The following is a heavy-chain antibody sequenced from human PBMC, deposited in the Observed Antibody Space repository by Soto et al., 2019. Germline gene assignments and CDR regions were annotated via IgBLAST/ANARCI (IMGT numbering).Heavy chain of an antibody. V-gene: IGHV4-34*01. D-gene: IGHD6-13*01. CDR2: INHSGST. CDR3: ARGRSGSAAAGTEGNWFDP. CDR1: GGSFSGYY. Sequence: ETLSLTCAVYGGSFSGYYWSWIRQPPGKGLEWIGEINHSGSTSYNPSLKSRVTISVDTSKNQFSLKLSSVTAADTAVYYCARGRSGSAAAGTEGNWFDPWGQGTLVTVS. J-gene: IGHJ5*02.